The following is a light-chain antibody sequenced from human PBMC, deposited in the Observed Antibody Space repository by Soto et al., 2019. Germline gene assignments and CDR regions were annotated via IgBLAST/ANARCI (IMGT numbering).Light chain of an antibody. Sequence: ENVLTQSPAILSLSPGERATLSCRASQSVSTYLAWYQQKPGQAPRLIIYDAVNRATGVPARFSGSGSGTDFTLTISSLQPEDFAVYYCQQRSNWPTFVQGTKVEIK. CDR2: DAV. V-gene: IGKV3-11*01. CDR3: QQRSNWPT. J-gene: IGKJ1*01. CDR1: QSVSTY.